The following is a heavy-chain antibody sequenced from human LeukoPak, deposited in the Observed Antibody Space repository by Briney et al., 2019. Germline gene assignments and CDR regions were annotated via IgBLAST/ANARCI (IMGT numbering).Heavy chain of an antibody. D-gene: IGHD3-10*01. V-gene: IGHV3-48*01. Sequence: PGGSLRLSCAASGFTFSSYSMNWVRQAPGKGLEWVSYISSSSSTIYYADSVKGRFTMSRDNSKNSLYLQMNSLRAEDTAVYYCARDWGYYYGSGSQPSTFDYWGQGTLVTVSS. CDR1: GFTFSSYS. J-gene: IGHJ4*02. CDR3: ARDWGYYYGSGSQPSTFDY. CDR2: ISSSSSTI.